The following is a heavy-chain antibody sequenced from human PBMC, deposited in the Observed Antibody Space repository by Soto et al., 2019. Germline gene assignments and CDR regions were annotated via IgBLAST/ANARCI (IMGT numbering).Heavy chain of an antibody. CDR3: ARRERYYGSPGWFDP. CDR1: GASINNFAYY. Sequence: SETLSLTCSVSGASINNFAYYWGWIRQPPGKGLEWIGTVYYNENTYYNPSLRSRVAISVDTAKNQFSLNLRSVTAADTAVYFCARRERYYGSPGWFDPWGQGTMVTVYS. V-gene: IGHV4-39*01. D-gene: IGHD3-10*01. CDR2: VYYNENT. J-gene: IGHJ5*01.